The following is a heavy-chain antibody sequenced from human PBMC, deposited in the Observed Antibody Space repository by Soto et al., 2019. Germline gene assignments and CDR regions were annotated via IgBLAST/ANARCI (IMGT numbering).Heavy chain of an antibody. D-gene: IGHD3-3*01. CDR1: GGSISSSSYY. CDR3: VWSGYYFNWFDP. CDR2: IYYSGST. Sequence: SETLSLTCTVSGGSISSSSYYWGWIRQPPGKGLEWIGSIYYSGSTYYNPSLKSRVTISVDTSKNQFSLKLSSVTAAGTAVYYCVWSGYYFNWFDPWGQGTLVTVSS. J-gene: IGHJ5*02. V-gene: IGHV4-39*01.